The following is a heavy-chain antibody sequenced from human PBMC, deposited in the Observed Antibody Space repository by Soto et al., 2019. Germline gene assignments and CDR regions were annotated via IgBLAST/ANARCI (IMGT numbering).Heavy chain of an antibody. J-gene: IGHJ6*02. D-gene: IGHD6-13*01. V-gene: IGHV4-34*01. CDR1: GGSFSGYY. CDR3: ARGKFDLAAAGSLYYYYYYGMDV. CDR2: INHSGST. Sequence: SETLSLTCAVYGGSFSGYYWSWIRQPPGKGLEWIGEINHSGSTNYNPSLKSRVTISVDTSKNQLSLKLSSVTAADTAVYYCARGKFDLAAAGSLYYYYYYGMDVWGQGTKVTVSS.